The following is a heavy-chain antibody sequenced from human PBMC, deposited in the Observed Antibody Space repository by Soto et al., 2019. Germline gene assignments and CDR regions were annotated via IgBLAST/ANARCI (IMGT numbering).Heavy chain of an antibody. CDR1: LFTFSSYA. D-gene: IGHD3-22*01. CDR2: ISGSGGST. J-gene: IGHJ6*02. Sequence: GGALRLSCAASLFTFSSYAMVWVRQAPGKGLEWVSAISGSGGSTYYADSVKGRFTISRDNSKNTLYLQMNSLRAEDTAVYYCAKSIVVAYDYYYYYGMDVWGQGTKVTVSS. V-gene: IGHV3-23*01. CDR3: AKSIVVAYDYYYYYGMDV.